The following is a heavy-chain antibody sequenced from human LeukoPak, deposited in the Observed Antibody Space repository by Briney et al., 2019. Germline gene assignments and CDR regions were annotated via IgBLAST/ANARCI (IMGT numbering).Heavy chain of an antibody. CDR3: SRGVVAATFYYNTDV. V-gene: IGHV1-2*02. J-gene: IGHJ6*03. D-gene: IGHD2-15*01. CDR1: GYTFTGYY. CDR2: INPNSGGT. Sequence: ASVKVSCKASGYTFTGYYMHWVRQAPGQGLEWMGWINPNSGGTNYAQKFEGRVTMTRDTCISQAYMELSGQRSDHPAVCHLSRGVVAATFYYNTDVWAKGKTVLVS.